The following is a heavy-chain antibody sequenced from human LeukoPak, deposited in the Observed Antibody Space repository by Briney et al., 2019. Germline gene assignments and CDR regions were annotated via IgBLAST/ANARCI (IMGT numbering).Heavy chain of an antibody. D-gene: IGHD5-18*01. CDR3: GRDRTYSYGEFDY. Sequence: GGSLRLSCAASGFTFSSYSMNWVRQAPGKGLEWVSSISSSSSYINYADSVRGRFTISRDNATNSLYLQMNSLRAEDTAVYYCGRDRTYSYGEFDYWGQGTLVSVSS. CDR2: ISSSSSYI. CDR1: GFTFSSYS. J-gene: IGHJ4*02. V-gene: IGHV3-21*01.